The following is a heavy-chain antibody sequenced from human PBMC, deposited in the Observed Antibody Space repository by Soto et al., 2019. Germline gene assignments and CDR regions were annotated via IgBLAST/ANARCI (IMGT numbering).Heavy chain of an antibody. D-gene: IGHD2-2*01. V-gene: IGHV3-23*01. Sequence: EVQLLESGGGLVQPGGSLRLSCAASGFTFSSYAMKWVRQAPGKGLEWVSLIGESGTPTYYADSVKGRFTISRDNSGNRLFLEMYSLRAADTVVYYCARYIPGVRYYGMDVWGQGTTVTVSS. J-gene: IGHJ6*02. CDR3: ARYIPGVRYYGMDV. CDR2: IGESGTPT. CDR1: GFTFSSYA.